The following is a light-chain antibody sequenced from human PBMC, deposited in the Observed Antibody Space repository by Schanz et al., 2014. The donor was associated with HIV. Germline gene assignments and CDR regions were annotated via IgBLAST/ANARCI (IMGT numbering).Light chain of an antibody. J-gene: IGKJ1*01. CDR2: GAS. V-gene: IGKV3-20*01. CDR3: QQSATLPQT. CDR1: QTVSSN. Sequence: EIVMTQSPATLSVSPGERATLSCRASQTVSSNLAWYQQKPGQAPRLLIFGASNRATGFPDRFSGSESGTDFNLTITRLEPEDFAVYYCQQSATLPQTFGQGTKVEVK.